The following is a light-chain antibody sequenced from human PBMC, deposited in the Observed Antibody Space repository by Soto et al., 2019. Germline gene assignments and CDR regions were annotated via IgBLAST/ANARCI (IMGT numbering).Light chain of an antibody. CDR1: GSDVGNYKY. CDR3: SSYTSISSLGV. Sequence: QSALTQPASVSGSPGQSFTISCTGTGSDVGNYKYVSWYQQHPGKAPKLIIFEVSNRPSGVSDRFSGSKSGNTASLTISGLQAEDEADYYCSSYTSISSLGVFGTGTKVTVL. V-gene: IGLV2-14*01. J-gene: IGLJ1*01. CDR2: EVS.